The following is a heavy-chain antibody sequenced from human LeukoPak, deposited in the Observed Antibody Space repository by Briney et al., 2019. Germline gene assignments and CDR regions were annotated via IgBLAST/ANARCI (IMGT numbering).Heavy chain of an antibody. J-gene: IGHJ4*02. Sequence: SETLSLTCTVSGYSISSGYYWGWIRQPPGKGLEWIGSIYHSGSTYYNPSLKSRVTISVDTSKNQFSQKLSSVTAADTAVYYCARDLDCSSTSCYAGALFDYWGQGTLVTVSS. CDR3: ARDLDCSSTSCYAGALFDY. CDR2: IYHSGST. CDR1: GYSISSGYY. D-gene: IGHD2-2*01. V-gene: IGHV4-38-2*02.